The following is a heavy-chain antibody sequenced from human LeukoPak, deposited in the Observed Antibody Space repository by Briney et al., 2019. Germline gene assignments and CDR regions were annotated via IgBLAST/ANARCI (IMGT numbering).Heavy chain of an antibody. CDR1: GGSISGYY. V-gene: IGHV4-59*01. D-gene: IGHD3-10*01. Sequence: SETLSLTCTVSGGSISGYYWSWIRQPPGKGLDWIGYIYHSGSTNYNPSLKSRFTISLDTSKNQFSLKLSSVTAADTAVYYCARTYYYGSGRYFDYWGQGTLVTVSS. CDR3: ARTYYYGSGRYFDY. CDR2: IYHSGST. J-gene: IGHJ4*02.